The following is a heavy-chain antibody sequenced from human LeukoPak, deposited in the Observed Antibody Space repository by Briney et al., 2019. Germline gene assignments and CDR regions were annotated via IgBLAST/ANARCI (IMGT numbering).Heavy chain of an antibody. CDR2: IDTSGST. V-gene: IGHV4-4*07. CDR1: GGSISSYY. D-gene: IGHD2-15*01. Sequence: SETLSLTCTVSGGSISSYYWSWIRQPAGKGLEWIGRIDTSGSTNYNPSLKSRVTISVDKSKNQFSLKLSSVTAADTAVYYCAQKAPYSPGYSQHWGQGTLVTVSS. CDR3: AQKAPYSPGYSQH. J-gene: IGHJ1*01.